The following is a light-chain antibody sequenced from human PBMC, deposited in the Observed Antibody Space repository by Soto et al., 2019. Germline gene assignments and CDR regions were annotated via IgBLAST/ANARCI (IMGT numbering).Light chain of an antibody. J-gene: IGLJ3*02. Sequence: QLVLTQPPSVSGAPGQRVTISCTGSSSNIGAGYDVHWYQHLPGTAPKLLIYGNSNRPSGVPDRFSGSKSGTSASLAITGLQAEDEADYYCQSFDSRLSGWRVFGGGTKLTVL. CDR3: QSFDSRLSGWRV. CDR2: GNS. V-gene: IGLV1-40*01. CDR1: SSNIGAGYD.